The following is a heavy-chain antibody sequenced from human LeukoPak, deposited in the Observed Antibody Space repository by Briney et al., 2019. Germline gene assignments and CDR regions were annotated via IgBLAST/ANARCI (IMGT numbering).Heavy chain of an antibody. V-gene: IGHV3-30*02. CDR3: ANRGLERGLMDV. J-gene: IGHJ6*03. CDR1: GFTFSSYN. D-gene: IGHD1-1*01. CDR2: IRYDESIT. Sequence: GGSLRLSCAASGFTFSSYNMHWVRQAPGKGLEWVAFIRYDESITYYADSVKGRFTISRDNSKNMLYLQMNSLRAEDSAVYYCANRGLERGLMDVWGKGTTVTVSS.